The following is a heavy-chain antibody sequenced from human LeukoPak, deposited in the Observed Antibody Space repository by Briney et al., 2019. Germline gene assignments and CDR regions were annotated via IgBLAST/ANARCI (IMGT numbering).Heavy chain of an antibody. D-gene: IGHD3-16*01. V-gene: IGHV5-51*01. CDR3: ARQLFEYYFDY. J-gene: IGHJ4*02. CDR1: GYSINNYW. Sequence: GESLKISCKGSGYSINNYWIGWVRQMPGKGLEWMGIIYPADSDIRYSPSFQGQVTISADKSISTAYLQWSSLKASDTAMYYCARQLFEYYFDYWGQGTLVTVSS. CDR2: IYPADSDI.